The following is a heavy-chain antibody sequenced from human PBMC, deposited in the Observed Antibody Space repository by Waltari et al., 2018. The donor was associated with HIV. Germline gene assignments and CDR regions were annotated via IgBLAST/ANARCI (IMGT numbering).Heavy chain of an antibody. V-gene: IGHV3-15*01. CDR2: IKRKTDGGTT. J-gene: IGHJ4*02. CDR1: GFTFSNAW. D-gene: IGHD3-10*01. CDR3: TTDLPIYYGSGRPLGDDY. Sequence: EVQLVESGGGLVKPGGSLRLSCAASGFTFSNAWMSWVRQAPGKGREWVGRIKRKTDGGTTDYAAPVKSRFTISRDDSKNTLYLQMNSLKTEDTAVYYCTTDLPIYYGSGRPLGDDYWGQGTLVTVSS.